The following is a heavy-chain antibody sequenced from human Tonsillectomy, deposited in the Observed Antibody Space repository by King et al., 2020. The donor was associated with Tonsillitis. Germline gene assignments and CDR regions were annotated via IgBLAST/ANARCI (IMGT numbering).Heavy chain of an antibody. J-gene: IGHJ4*02. CDR3: ARFFYGGNSAFDY. Sequence: VQLQESGPGLVKPSGTLSLTFAVTGGSIRIGKWLGWARHPPGKWLEWVGGKYHRWRPNYNPSLKSRVTISVDKSMNQFPLKLSSVTAADTAVYYCARFFYGGNSAFDYWGQGTLVTVSS. CDR1: GGSIRIGKW. D-gene: IGHD4-23*01. V-gene: IGHV4-4*02. CDR2: KYHRWRP.